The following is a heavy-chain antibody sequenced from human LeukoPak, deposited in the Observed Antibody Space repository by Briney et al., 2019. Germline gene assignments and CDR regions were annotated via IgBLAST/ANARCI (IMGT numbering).Heavy chain of an antibody. CDR3: AKDAQRGFDFSNSLES. D-gene: IGHD4-11*01. J-gene: IGHJ4*02. V-gene: IGHV3-33*06. CDR2: IWSDGTDK. CDR1: GFTFSHYG. Sequence: PGGSLRLSCATSGFTFSHYGMHWVRQAPGKGLEWVAVIWSDGTDKYYGGSVKGRFTISRDNSKNTVYLQMNSLRVEDTAVYYCAKDAQRGFDFSNSLESWGQGTLVTVSS.